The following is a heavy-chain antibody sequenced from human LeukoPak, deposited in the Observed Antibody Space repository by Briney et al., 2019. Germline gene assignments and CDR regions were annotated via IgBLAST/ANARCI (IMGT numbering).Heavy chain of an antibody. J-gene: IGHJ4*02. Sequence: APVKVSCKASGYTFTSYGISWVRQAPGQGLEWMGWISAYNGNTNYAQKLQGRVTMTTDTSTSTAYMELRSLRSDDTAVYYCASGPYYYDSSGYYLRSFDYWGQGTLVTVSS. D-gene: IGHD3-22*01. CDR3: ASGPYYYDSSGYYLRSFDY. CDR2: ISAYNGNT. V-gene: IGHV1-18*01. CDR1: GYTFTSYG.